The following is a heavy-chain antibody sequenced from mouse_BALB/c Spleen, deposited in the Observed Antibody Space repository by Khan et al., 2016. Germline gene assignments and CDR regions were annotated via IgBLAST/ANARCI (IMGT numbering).Heavy chain of an antibody. CDR3: ARYDYDRGYFDY. Sequence: VQLKESGPGLVKPSQSLSLTCTVTGYSITSDYAWNWIRQFPGNKLEWMGYISYSGSTSYNPSLKSRIFITRDTSKNQFFLQLNSVATEDTATYYCARYDYDRGYFDYWGQGTTLTVSS. CDR2: ISYSGST. CDR1: GYSITSDYA. V-gene: IGHV3-2*02. J-gene: IGHJ2*01. D-gene: IGHD2-4*01.